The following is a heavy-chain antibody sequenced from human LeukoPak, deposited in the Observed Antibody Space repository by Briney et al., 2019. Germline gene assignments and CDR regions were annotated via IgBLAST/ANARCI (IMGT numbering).Heavy chain of an antibody. CDR2: IDTSTGKP. Sequence: ASVKVSCKASGYTFTTYAINWVRQAPGQGLEWMGWIDTSTGKPTYAQGFTEQFVFSLDASVSTAYLQISSLKAEDTAVYYCARGNYGAEEGIGSSLVWLDPWGQGTRVTVSS. J-gene: IGHJ5*02. CDR3: ARGNYGAEEGIGSSLVWLDP. D-gene: IGHD4-11*01. CDR1: GYTFTTYA. V-gene: IGHV7-4-1*02.